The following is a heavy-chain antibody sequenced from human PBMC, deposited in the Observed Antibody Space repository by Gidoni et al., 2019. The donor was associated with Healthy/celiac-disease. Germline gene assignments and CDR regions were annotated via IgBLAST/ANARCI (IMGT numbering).Heavy chain of an antibody. D-gene: IGHD3-3*01. CDR3: ARQGGPFGIITARHFDY. J-gene: IGHJ4*02. V-gene: IGHV5-51*01. CDR2: IYPGDSDT. Sequence: EVQLVQSGVEVKKPGESLKISCKGSGYRFTSYWIGWVRQMPGKGLEWMGIIYPGDSDTRYSPSFQGQVTISADKSISTAYLQWSSLKASDTAMYYCARQGGPFGIITARHFDYWGQGTLVTVSS. CDR1: GYRFTSYW.